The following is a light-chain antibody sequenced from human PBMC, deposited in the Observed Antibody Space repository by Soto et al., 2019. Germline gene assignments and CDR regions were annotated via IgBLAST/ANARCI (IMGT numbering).Light chain of an antibody. V-gene: IGLV4-69*01. CDR1: SGHSSYA. CDR2: LNSDGRH. Sequence: QPVLTQSPSASASLGASVKLTCTLSSGHSSYAIAWHQQQPEKGPRYLLKLNSDGRHSKGDGIPDRFSGSSSGAERYLTISRLQSEDEADYYCQTWGTGIQGVFGGGTKLTVL. J-gene: IGLJ3*02. CDR3: QTWGTGIQGV.